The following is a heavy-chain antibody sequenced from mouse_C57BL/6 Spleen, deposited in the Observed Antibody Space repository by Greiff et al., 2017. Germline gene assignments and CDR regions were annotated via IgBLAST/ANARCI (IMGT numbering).Heavy chain of an antibody. V-gene: IGHV1-80*01. CDR2: IYPGDGDT. Sequence: QVQLQQSGAELVKPGASVKISCKASGYAFSSYWMNWVKQRPGKGLEWIGQIYPGDGDTNYNGKFKGKATLTADKSSSTAYMQLSRLTSEDSAVYFCARGKKGAAMDYWGQGTSVTVSS. J-gene: IGHJ4*01. CDR3: ARGKKGAAMDY. CDR1: GYAFSSYW.